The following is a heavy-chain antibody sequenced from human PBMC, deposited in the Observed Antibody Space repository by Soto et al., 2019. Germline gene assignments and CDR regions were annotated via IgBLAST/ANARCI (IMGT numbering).Heavy chain of an antibody. CDR2: ITKSSSTI. CDR1: GFTFSSYS. CDR3: ARLYSSGWFFDY. D-gene: IGHD6-19*01. J-gene: IGHJ4*02. Sequence: EVQVVESGGGLVQPGGSLRLSCAASGFTFSSYSMNWVRQAPGKGLEWVSYITKSSSTIYYADSVKGRFTISRYNAKNSVYLQMNSLRDEDTAVYYCARLYSSGWFFDYWGQGTLVTVSS. V-gene: IGHV3-48*02.